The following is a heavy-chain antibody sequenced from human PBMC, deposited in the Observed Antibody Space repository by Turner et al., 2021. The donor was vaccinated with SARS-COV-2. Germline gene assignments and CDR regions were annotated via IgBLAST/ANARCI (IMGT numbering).Heavy chain of an antibody. D-gene: IGHD1-26*01. CDR3: ARDWAWRYTY. Sequence: QVQLVQSGAEVKKPGSSVKVSCKASGGTFSSSAISWVRQAPGQGLEWMGGIIPIFGTAKYAQKLQGRVTITADDSTSTVYMELSSLRSEDTAVYSCARDWAWRYTYWCQGTLVTVSS. CDR2: IIPIFGTA. J-gene: IGHJ4*02. CDR1: GGTFSSSA. V-gene: IGHV1-69*01.